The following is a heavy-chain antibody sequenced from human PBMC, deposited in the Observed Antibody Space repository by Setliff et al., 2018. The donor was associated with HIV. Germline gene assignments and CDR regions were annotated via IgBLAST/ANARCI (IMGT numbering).Heavy chain of an antibody. CDR2: VFFSGVA. Sequence: SETLSLTCTVSGASIDRFFWSWIRQPPGKGLEWIGNVFFSGVATYNPSLKSRVTVSIQASRSQFSLTLRSVTAADTATYYCARDNHGFPVDWGRGTLVTVSS. V-gene: IGHV4-59*01. J-gene: IGHJ4*02. CDR3: ARDNHGFPVD. CDR1: GASIDRFF. D-gene: IGHD5-12*01.